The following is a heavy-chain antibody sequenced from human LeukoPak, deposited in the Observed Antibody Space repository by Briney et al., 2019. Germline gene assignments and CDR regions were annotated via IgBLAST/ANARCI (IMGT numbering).Heavy chain of an antibody. CDR3: ARGGSYYDFWSGRAPFTP. V-gene: IGHV4-34*01. Sequence: PSETLSLTCVVYGESFSDYYWRWIRQPPGKGREGIGEINHSGTTNYNPCLKSRINISVDKSKNQFSLNLSYMTAADTAVYHCARGGSYYDFWSGRAPFTPWGQGTLVTVSS. D-gene: IGHD3-3*01. CDR1: GESFSDYY. J-gene: IGHJ4*02. CDR2: INHSGTT.